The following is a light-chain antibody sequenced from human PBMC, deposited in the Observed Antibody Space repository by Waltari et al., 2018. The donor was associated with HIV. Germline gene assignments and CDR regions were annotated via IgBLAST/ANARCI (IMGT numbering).Light chain of an antibody. CDR2: EVT. CDR3: SSYTRSSTHYV. CDR1: NSDVGGYNF. V-gene: IGLV2-14*01. Sequence: QSALTQTASVSGSPGQSITISCTGTNSDVGGYNFFSWYQHHPGTAPKLIIYEVTIRPSGVSNRFSGSKSGNTASLTISGLQAEDEADYFCSSYTRSSTHYVFGTGTKVTVL. J-gene: IGLJ1*01.